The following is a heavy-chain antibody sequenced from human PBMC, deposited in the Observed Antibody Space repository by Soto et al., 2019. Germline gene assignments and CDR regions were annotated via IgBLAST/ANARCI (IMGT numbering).Heavy chain of an antibody. V-gene: IGHV3-33*01. CDR1: GFTFSSYG. CDR3: ARDAYLGSGSYAY. J-gene: IGHJ4*02. D-gene: IGHD3-10*01. CDR2: IWYDGSNK. Sequence: QVQLVESGGGVVQPGRSLRLSCAASGFTFSSYGMHWVRQAPGKGLEWVALIWYDGSNKNYADSVKGRFPISRDDSKNTLYLQMNSLRAEDTAVYYCARDAYLGSGSYAYWGQGTLVTVSS.